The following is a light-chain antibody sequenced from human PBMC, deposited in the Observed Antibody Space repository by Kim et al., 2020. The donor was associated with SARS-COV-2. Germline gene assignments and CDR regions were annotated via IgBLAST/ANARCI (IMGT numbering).Light chain of an antibody. Sequence: VSPRERDTHSCRASQSVRSNLAGYQLKRGQPPRVRIYGACTRATGIPARFSGRGSGTEFTLNISSLQSEDLALYQCQQNNNWQLTFGGGTKVDIK. CDR2: GAC. CDR1: QSVRSN. CDR3: QQNNNWQLT. J-gene: IGKJ4*01. V-gene: IGKV3-15*01.